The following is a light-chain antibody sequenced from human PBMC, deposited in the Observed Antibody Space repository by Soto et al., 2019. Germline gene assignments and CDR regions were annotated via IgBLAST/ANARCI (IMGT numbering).Light chain of an antibody. CDR2: DAS. Sequence: EIVLTQSPGTLSLSPGESATFSCRASETVSSSYLAWYQQKPGQAPRLLIYDASNRATGIPARFSGSGSGTDFTLTISSLEPEDFAVYYCQQRSNWPPITFGQGTRLEIK. CDR3: QQRSNWPPIT. V-gene: IGKV3D-20*02. J-gene: IGKJ5*01. CDR1: ETVSSSY.